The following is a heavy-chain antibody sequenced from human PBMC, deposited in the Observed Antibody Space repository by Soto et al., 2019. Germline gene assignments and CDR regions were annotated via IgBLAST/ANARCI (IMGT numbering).Heavy chain of an antibody. CDR2: ISYGGSNK. V-gene: IGHV3-30*18. J-gene: IGHJ6*02. D-gene: IGHD2-15*01. CDR1: GFTFSSYG. CDR3: AKGEWRIKDYYYYGMDV. Sequence: QVQLVESGGGVVQPGRSLRLSCAASGFTFSSYGMHWVRQAPGKGLEWVAVISYGGSNKYYAESVKGRFTISRDNSKNTLYLQMNSLRAEDTAVYYCAKGEWRIKDYYYYGMDVWGQGTTVTVSS.